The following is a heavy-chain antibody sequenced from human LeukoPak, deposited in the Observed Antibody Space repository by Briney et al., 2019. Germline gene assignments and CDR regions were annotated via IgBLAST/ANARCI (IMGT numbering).Heavy chain of an antibody. V-gene: IGHV1-8*01. CDR2: MNPNSGNT. D-gene: IGHD3-10*01. CDR1: GYTFTSYD. J-gene: IGHJ4*02. Sequence: GASVKVSCKASGYTFTSYDINWVRQATGQGLEWMGWMNPNSGNTGYAQKFQGRVTMTRNTSISTAYMELSSLRSEDTAVYYCATALAMVRRYYFDYWGQGTLVTVSS. CDR3: ATALAMVRRYYFDY.